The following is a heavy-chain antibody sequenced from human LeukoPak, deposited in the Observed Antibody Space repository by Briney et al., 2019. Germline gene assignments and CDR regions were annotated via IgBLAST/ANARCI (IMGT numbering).Heavy chain of an antibody. J-gene: IGHJ6*03. CDR2: IYSGGST. CDR3: AKGRYYYYYMDV. V-gene: IGHV3-53*01. CDR1: GFTVSSNY. Sequence: GGSLRLSCAASGFTVSSNYMSWVRQAPGKGLEWVSVIYSGGSTYYADSVKGRFTISRDNSKNTLFLQMNSLRADDTAVYYCAKGRYYYYYMDVWGKGTTVTISS.